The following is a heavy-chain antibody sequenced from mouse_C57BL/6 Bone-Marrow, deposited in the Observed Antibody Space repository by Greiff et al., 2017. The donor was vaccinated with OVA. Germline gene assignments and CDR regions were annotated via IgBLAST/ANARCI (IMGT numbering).Heavy chain of an antibody. Sequence: VQLQQSGPELVKPGASVKISCKASGYAFSSSWMNWVKQRPGKGLEWIGRIYPGDGDTNYNGKFKGKATLTADKSSSTAYMQLSSLTSEDSAVYFCARSELDYGYDGGFAYWGQGTLVTVSA. CDR3: ARSELDYGYDGGFAY. J-gene: IGHJ3*01. CDR1: GYAFSSSW. CDR2: IYPGDGDT. V-gene: IGHV1-82*01. D-gene: IGHD2-2*01.